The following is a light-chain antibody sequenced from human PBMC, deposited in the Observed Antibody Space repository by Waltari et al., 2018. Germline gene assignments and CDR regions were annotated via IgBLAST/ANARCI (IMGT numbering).Light chain of an antibody. J-gene: IGKJ4*01. Sequence: EIVLTQSPATLSLSPGERATLSCRASQSVGTYLAWCQQKPGQAPRPLIADASYRASGIPARFSGSGSGTDFTLTISSLEPEDFAIYYCQQRTDWPPLTFGGGTKVEIK. V-gene: IGKV3-11*01. CDR2: DAS. CDR1: QSVGTY. CDR3: QQRTDWPPLT.